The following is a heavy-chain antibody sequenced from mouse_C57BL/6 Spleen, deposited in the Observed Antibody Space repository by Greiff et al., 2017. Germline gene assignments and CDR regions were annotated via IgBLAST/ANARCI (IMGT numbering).Heavy chain of an antibody. CDR1: GFTFSSYA. CDR3: ARGPDRGPWYFDV. Sequence: EVQGVESGGGLVKPGGSLKLSCAASGFTFSSYAMSWVRQTPEKRLAWVATISDGGSYTYYPDNVKGRFTISRDNAKNNLYLQMSHLKSEDTAMYYSARGPDRGPWYFDVWGTGTTVTVSS. CDR2: ISDGGSYT. V-gene: IGHV5-4*01. J-gene: IGHJ1*03.